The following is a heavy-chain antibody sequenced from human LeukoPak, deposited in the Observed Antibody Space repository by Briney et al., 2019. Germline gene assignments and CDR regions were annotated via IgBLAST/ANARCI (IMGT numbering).Heavy chain of an antibody. CDR2: INPNSGGT. Sequence: ASVKVSCKASGYTFTSYYMHWVRQAPGQGLEWMGWINPNSGGTNYAQKFQGRVTMTRDTSISTAYMELSRLRSDDTAVYYCARASTAYYDILTGYYTFDPWGQGTLVTVSS. CDR3: ARASTAYYDILTGYYTFDP. D-gene: IGHD3-9*01. J-gene: IGHJ5*02. V-gene: IGHV1-2*02. CDR1: GYTFTSYY.